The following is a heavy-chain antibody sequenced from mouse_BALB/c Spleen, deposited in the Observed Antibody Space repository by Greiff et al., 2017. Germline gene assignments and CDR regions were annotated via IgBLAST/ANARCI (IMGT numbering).Heavy chain of an antibody. Sequence: EVKLVESGGGLVQPGGSLKLSCAASGFTFSSYGMSWVRQTPDKRLELVATINSNGGSTYYPDSVKGRFTISRDNAKNTLYLQMSSLKSEDTAMYYCARDLRGNWGQGTSVTVSS. J-gene: IGHJ4*01. D-gene: IGHD1-1*01. CDR3: ARDLRGN. V-gene: IGHV5-6-3*01. CDR1: GFTFSSYG. CDR2: INSNGGST.